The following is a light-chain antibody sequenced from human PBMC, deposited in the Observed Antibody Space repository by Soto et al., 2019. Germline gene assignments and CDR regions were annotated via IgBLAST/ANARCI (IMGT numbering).Light chain of an antibody. V-gene: IGKV3-20*01. CDR1: QTIRSNY. CDR2: GAS. Sequence: ETVLTQSPGTLSLSPGERATLSCRASQTIRSNYLAWYRQTPGQSPRLLIYGASNRATGIADRFSGSGSGTDFTLIISRLEPDDFALYYCQQYGSSPWTFGQWTKVEIK. J-gene: IGKJ1*01. CDR3: QQYGSSPWT.